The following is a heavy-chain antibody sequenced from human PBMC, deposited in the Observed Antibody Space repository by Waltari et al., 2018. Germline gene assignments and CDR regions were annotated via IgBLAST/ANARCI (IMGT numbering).Heavy chain of an antibody. J-gene: IGHJ4*02. Sequence: QVQLQESGPGLVKPSQTLSLTCTVSGGSIDSGSYYWSWIRQPAGKGLEWIGRIYTSGSTYYTPSLKGRVSISRDTSKNQFSLKLNSVTAADTAVYYCARNSSGWSFDSWGQGTLVTVSS. V-gene: IGHV4-61*02. CDR1: GGSIDSGSYY. D-gene: IGHD6-19*01. CDR2: IYTSGST. CDR3: ARNSSGWSFDS.